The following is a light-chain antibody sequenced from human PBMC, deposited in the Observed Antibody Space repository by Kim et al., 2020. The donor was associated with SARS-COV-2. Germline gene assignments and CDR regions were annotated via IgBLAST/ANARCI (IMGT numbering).Light chain of an antibody. J-gene: IGLJ2*01. CDR2: DTT. CDR1: TGAVTSGHF. Sequence: QAVVTQEPSLTVSPGGTVTLTCGSSTGAVTSGHFPYWFQQRPGQAPRTLIYDTTNKHSWTPTRFSGSLLGDKAALTLSGAQPEDEADYYCWLSFSGGVVFGGWTQLTVL. V-gene: IGLV7-46*01. CDR3: WLSFSGGVV.